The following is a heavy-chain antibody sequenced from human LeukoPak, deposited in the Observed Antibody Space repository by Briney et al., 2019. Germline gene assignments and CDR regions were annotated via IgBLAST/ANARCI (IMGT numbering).Heavy chain of an antibody. V-gene: IGHV1-2*06. CDR3: ARDHLAAAGSGG. J-gene: IGHJ4*02. D-gene: IGHD6-13*01. Sequence: ASVKVSCKTSGYTFTDYYIHWVRQAPGQGLEWMGHVNPNNGGTNYAQRFQGRATMTRDTSINTAYMELGSLRSDDTAVYYCARDHLAAAGSGGWGQGTLVTVSS. CDR1: GYTFTDYY. CDR2: VNPNNGGT.